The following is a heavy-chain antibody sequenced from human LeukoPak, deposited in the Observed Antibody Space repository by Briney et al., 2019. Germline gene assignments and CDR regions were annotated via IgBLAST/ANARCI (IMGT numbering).Heavy chain of an antibody. J-gene: IGHJ2*01. CDR3: ARVTTEYSSSWLLSSKLPQNWYFDL. CDR2: IYTSGTT. Sequence: SETLSLTCTVSGGSISSGSYYWSWIRQPAGKGLEWIGRIYTSGTTNYNPSLKSQVTISVDTSKNQFSLKLSSVTAADTAVYYCARVTTEYSSSWLLSSKLPQNWYFDLWGRGTLVTVSS. CDR1: GGSISSGSYY. D-gene: IGHD6-13*01. V-gene: IGHV4-61*02.